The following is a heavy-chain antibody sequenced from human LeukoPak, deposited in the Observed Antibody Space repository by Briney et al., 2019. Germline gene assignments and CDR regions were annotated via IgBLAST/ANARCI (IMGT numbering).Heavy chain of an antibody. D-gene: IGHD2-15*01. CDR3: ASCSGGSCYSFDY. CDR2: ISSNGGST. V-gene: IGHV3-64*01. CDR1: GFTFSSYA. Sequence: GGSLRLSCAASGFTFSSYAMHWVRQAPGKGLEYVSAISSNGGSTYYANCVKGRFTISRDNSKNTLYLQMGSLRAEDMAVYYCASCSGGSCYSFDYWGQGTLVTVSS. J-gene: IGHJ4*02.